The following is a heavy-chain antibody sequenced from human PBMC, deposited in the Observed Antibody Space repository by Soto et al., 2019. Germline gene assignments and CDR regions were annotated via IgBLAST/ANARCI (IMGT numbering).Heavy chain of an antibody. J-gene: IGHJ5*02. Sequence: QVQLQQWGAGLLKPSETLSLTCAVYGGSFSDYYWSWIRQTPGKGLEWIGEINHSGSTNYNPSLKSRVTISVDTSKNQFSLKLSSVTAADTAVYYCARESGYRQWLVRGWFDPWGQGTLVTVSS. CDR2: INHSGST. D-gene: IGHD6-19*01. V-gene: IGHV4-34*01. CDR1: GGSFSDYY. CDR3: ARESGYRQWLVRGWFDP.